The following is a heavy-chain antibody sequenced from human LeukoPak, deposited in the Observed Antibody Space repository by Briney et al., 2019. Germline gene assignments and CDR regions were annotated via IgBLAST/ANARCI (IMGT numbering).Heavy chain of an antibody. CDR3: ARDRYYYDSSGYYNWFDP. CDR1: GGSISSYY. CDR2: IYTSGST. J-gene: IGHJ5*02. D-gene: IGHD3-22*01. V-gene: IGHV4-4*07. Sequence: SETLSLTCTVSGGSISSYYWSWIRQPAGKGLEWIGRIYTSGSTNYNPSLKSRVTMSVDTSKNRFSLKLSSVTAADTAVYYCARDRYYYDSSGYYNWFDPWGQGTLVTVSS.